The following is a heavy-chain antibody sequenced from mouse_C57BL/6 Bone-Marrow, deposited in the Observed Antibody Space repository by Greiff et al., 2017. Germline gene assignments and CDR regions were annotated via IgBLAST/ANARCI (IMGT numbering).Heavy chain of an antibody. V-gene: IGHV1-81*01. D-gene: IGHD3-2*02. CDR3: ARSQTAQATSWFAY. J-gene: IGHJ3*01. CDR1: GYTFTSYG. CDR2: IYPRSGNT. Sequence: VHLVESGAVLARPGASVKLSCKASGYTFTSYGISWVKQRTGQGLEWIGEIYPRSGNTYYNEKFKGKATLTADKSSSTAYMELRSLTSEDSAVYFCARSQTAQATSWFAYWGQGTLVTVSA.